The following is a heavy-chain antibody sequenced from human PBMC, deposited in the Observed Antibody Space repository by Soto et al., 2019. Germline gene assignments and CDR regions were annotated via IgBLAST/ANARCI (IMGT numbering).Heavy chain of an antibody. D-gene: IGHD5-18*01. V-gene: IGHV3-30*18. J-gene: IGHJ4*01. Sequence: SGGSLRLSCAASGFTFSSYGMHWVRQAPGKGLEWVAVISYDGSNKYYADSVKGRFTISRDNSKSTLYLQMNSLRAEDTAVYYCANGAGRLLGTDKICDYWRKGCLVTVSS. CDR3: ANGAGRLLGTDKICDY. CDR1: GFTFSSYG. CDR2: ISYDGSNK.